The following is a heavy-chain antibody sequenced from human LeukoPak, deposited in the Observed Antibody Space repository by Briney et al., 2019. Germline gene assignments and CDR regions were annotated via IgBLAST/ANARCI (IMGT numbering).Heavy chain of an antibody. J-gene: IGHJ4*02. CDR3: ARGVSGWYYFDY. Sequence: GASVKVSCKASGYTFTSYGISWVRQAPGQGLEWMGWINPNSGGTNYAQKFQGRVTMTRDTSISTAYMELSRLRSDDTAVYYCARGVSGWYYFDYWGQGTLVTVSS. CDR2: INPNSGGT. V-gene: IGHV1-2*02. D-gene: IGHD6-19*01. CDR1: GYTFTSYG.